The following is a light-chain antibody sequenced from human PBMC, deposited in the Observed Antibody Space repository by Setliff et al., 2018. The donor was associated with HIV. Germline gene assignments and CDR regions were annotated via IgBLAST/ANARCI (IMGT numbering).Light chain of an antibody. CDR2: DVS. Sequence: QSALTQPASGSGSPGQSITISCTGTSSDVGGYNYVSWYQQHPGKAPKLMIYDVSNRPSGVSNRFSGSKSGNTASLTISGLQAEDEADYCCSSYTSGSSYVFGTGTKVTVL. CDR3: SSYTSGSSYV. J-gene: IGLJ1*01. V-gene: IGLV2-14*03. CDR1: SSDVGGYNY.